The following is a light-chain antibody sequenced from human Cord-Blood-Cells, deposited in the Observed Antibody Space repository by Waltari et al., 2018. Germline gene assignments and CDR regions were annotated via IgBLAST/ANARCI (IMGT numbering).Light chain of an antibody. Sequence: QSALTQPASVSGSPGQSITISCTGTSSDVGGYHYVSWYQQHPGKAPKLMIYEVSNRPLGVSNRFAGSKSGNTASLTISGLQAEDEADYYCSSYTSSSTYVFGTGTKVTVL. CDR1: SSDVGGYHY. CDR2: EVS. CDR3: SSYTSSSTYV. J-gene: IGLJ1*01. V-gene: IGLV2-14*01.